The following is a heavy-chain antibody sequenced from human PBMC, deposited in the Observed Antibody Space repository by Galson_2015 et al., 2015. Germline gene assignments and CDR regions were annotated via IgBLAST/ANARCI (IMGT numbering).Heavy chain of an antibody. CDR3: ATTSAYGSGSYDY. CDR2: IYYSGNT. CDR1: GGSISGYY. J-gene: IGHJ4*02. V-gene: IGHV4-59*01. D-gene: IGHD3-10*01. Sequence: ETLSLTCTVSGGSISGYYWTWIRQPPGKGLEWIGYIYYSGNTNYNPSLKSRVTISVDTSKNQFSLKLSSVTAADTAVYYCATTSAYGSGSYDYWGQGTLVTVSS.